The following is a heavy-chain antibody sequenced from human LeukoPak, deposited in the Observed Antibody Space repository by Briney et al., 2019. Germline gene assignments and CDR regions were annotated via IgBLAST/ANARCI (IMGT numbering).Heavy chain of an antibody. D-gene: IGHD6-13*01. J-gene: IGHJ6*03. CDR2: IYYSGST. CDR3: ARVGSSTPYYYYYYMDV. CDR1: GGSISSSSYY. V-gene: IGHV4-39*07. Sequence: PSETLSLTCTVSGGSISSSSYYWGWIRQPPGKGLEWIGSIYYSGSTYYNPSLKSRVTISVDTSKNQFSLKLSSVTAADTAVYYCARVGSSTPYYYYYYMDVWGKGTTVTVSS.